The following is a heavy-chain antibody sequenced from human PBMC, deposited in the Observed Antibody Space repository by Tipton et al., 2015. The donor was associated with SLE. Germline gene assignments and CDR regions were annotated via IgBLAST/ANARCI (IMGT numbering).Heavy chain of an antibody. D-gene: IGHD3-22*01. V-gene: IGHV3-23*01. CDR3: AKSRGYYDSSGDDAFDI. Sequence: SLRLSCAASGFTFSNYAMTWVRQAPGKGLEWVSAISGSGGSTYYADSVKGRFTISRDNSKNTLYLQMNSLRAEDTAVYYCAKSRGYYDSSGDDAFDIWGQGTMVTVSS. J-gene: IGHJ3*02. CDR1: GFTFSNYA. CDR2: ISGSGGST.